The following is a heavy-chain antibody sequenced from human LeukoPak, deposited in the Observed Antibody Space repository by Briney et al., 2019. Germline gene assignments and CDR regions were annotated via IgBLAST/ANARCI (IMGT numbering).Heavy chain of an antibody. D-gene: IGHD6-13*01. Sequence: ASVKVSCKASGYTFTSYAMNWVRQAPGQGLEWMGWINTNTGNPTYAQGFTGRFVFSLDTSVSTAYLQISSLKAEDTAVYYCARTYSSSWLGWFDPWGQGTLVTVSS. CDR3: ARTYSSSWLGWFDP. V-gene: IGHV7-4-1*02. J-gene: IGHJ5*02. CDR2: INTNTGNP. CDR1: GYTFTSYA.